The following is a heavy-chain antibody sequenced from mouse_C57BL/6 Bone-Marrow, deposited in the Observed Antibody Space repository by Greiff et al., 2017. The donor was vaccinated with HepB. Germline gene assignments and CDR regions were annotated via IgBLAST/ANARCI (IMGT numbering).Heavy chain of an antibody. V-gene: IGHV5-9-1*02. J-gene: IGHJ3*01. Sequence: DVMLVESGEGLVKPGGSLKLSCAASGFTFSSYAMSWVRQTPEKRLEWVAYISSGGDYIYYADTVKGRFTISRDNARNTLYLQMSSLKSEDTAMYYCTRGGVWVAYWGQGTLVTVSA. CDR1: GFTFSSYA. CDR2: ISSGGDYI. CDR3: TRGGVWVAY.